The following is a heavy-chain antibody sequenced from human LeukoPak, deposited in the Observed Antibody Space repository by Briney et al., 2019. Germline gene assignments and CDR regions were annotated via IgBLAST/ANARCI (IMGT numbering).Heavy chain of an antibody. CDR3: ARDGAADAFDI. CDR1: GFTFSDYY. J-gene: IGHJ3*02. Sequence: GGSLRLSCAASGFTFSDYYMSWIRQAPGKGLEWVSYISSSCSYTNYADSVKGRFTISRDNAKNSLYLQMNSLRAEDTAVYYCARDGAADAFDIWGQGTMVTVSS. D-gene: IGHD6-13*01. V-gene: IGHV3-11*05. CDR2: ISSSCSYT.